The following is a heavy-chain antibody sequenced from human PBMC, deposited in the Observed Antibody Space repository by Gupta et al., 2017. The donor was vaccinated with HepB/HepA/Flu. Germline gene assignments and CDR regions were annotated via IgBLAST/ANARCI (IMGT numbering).Heavy chain of an antibody. CDR1: GGSISSSSYY. J-gene: IGHJ6*02. Sequence: QLQLQESGPGLVKPSENLSLTCTVPGGSISSSSYYWGWIRQPPGKGLEWIGSIYYSGSTYYNPSLKIRVTISVDTSKNQFSLKLSSVTAADTAVYYCARIDILTGSVNYYGMDVWGQGTTVTVSS. D-gene: IGHD3-9*01. V-gene: IGHV4-39*01. CDR3: ARIDILTGSVNYYGMDV. CDR2: IYYSGST.